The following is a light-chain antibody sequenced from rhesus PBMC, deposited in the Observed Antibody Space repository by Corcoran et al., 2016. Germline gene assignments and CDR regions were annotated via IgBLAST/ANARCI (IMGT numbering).Light chain of an antibody. CDR1: QSVSSS. CDR3: QKYSSSPYS. Sequence: QVILTQSPATLSLSPGERATLSCRASQSVSSSLAWYQQKPGQAPRLLIYGASSRATAIPDRFSGIGSGTEFTLTISSLEPEDFAVYYCQKYSSSPYSFGQGTKVEIK. V-gene: IGKV3-53*01. J-gene: IGKJ2*01. CDR2: GAS.